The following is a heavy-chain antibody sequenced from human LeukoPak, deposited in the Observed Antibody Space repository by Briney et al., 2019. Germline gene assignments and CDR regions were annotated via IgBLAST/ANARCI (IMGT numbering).Heavy chain of an antibody. D-gene: IGHD1-26*01. Sequence: ASVTVSCKASGYTFTGYYMHWVRQAPGEGLEWMGWIKPNRGGTNYAQKFQGRVTMTRETSIRTAYMEVSTLISDHTAVYYCARHPYSGSYHFDYWGQGTLVAVSS. CDR3: ARHPYSGSYHFDY. CDR2: IKPNRGGT. J-gene: IGHJ4*02. V-gene: IGHV1-2*02. CDR1: GYTFTGYY.